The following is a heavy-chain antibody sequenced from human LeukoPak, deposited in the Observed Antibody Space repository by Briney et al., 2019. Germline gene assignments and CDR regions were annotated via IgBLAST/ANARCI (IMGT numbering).Heavy chain of an antibody. CDR2: INPNTGDT. D-gene: IGHD1-26*01. Sequence: ASVSVSCKPSGYTFTHYYIHWVRQAPEQGLEWMGWINPNTGDTDYAQNFQGRVTMTGDTSISTAYMELSRLTSDDTAVYYCARSQWQLLDFDYWGQGTLVTVSS. V-gene: IGHV1-2*02. CDR1: GYTFTHYY. CDR3: ARSQWQLLDFDY. J-gene: IGHJ4*02.